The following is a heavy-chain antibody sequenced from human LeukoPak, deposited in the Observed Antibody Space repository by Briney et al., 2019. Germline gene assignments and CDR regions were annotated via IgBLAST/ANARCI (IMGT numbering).Heavy chain of an antibody. CDR1: GYSFTSYW. CDR2: IYPGDSNT. CDR3: ARASRDGYNQNFDH. D-gene: IGHD5-24*01. V-gene: IGHV5-51*01. Sequence: PGESLKISCKGSGYSFTSYWIAWVRQMPGKGLEWMGVIYPGDSNTKYSPSFQGQVTISADKSPSTAYLQWSSLRASDTAMYYCARASRDGYNQNFDHWGQGTLVTVSS. J-gene: IGHJ4*02.